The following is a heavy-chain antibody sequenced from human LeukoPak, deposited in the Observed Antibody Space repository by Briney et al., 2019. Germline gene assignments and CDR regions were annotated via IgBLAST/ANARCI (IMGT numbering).Heavy chain of an antibody. CDR2: IYYSGST. CDR1: GGSISSSSYY. Sequence: PSETLSLTCTVSGGSISSSSYYWGWIRQPPGKGLEWIGSIYYSGSTYYNPSLKSRVTISVDTSKNQFSLKLSSVTAADTAVYYCARVASGSYYWGQGTLVTVSS. V-gene: IGHV4-39*01. J-gene: IGHJ4*02. D-gene: IGHD1-26*01. CDR3: ARVASGSYY.